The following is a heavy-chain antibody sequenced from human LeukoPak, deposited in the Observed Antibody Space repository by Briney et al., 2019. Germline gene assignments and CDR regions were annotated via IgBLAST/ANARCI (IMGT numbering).Heavy chain of an antibody. CDR2: ISGSGGSA. J-gene: IGHJ4*02. V-gene: IGHV3-23*01. CDR3: AKDRFRGYSGSGSPFDY. D-gene: IGHD3-10*01. Sequence: AGRSLRLSCAASGFTFSSYAMSWVRQAPGKGLEWVSAISGSGGSAYYADSVKGRFTISRDNSNNTLYVQMNSLRAEDTAVYYCAKDRFRGYSGSGSPFDYWGQGSLVTVSS. CDR1: GFTFSSYA.